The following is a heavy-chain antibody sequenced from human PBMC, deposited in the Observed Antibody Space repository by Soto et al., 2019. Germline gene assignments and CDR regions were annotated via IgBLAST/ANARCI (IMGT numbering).Heavy chain of an antibody. CDR3: AKDVSPFDY. CDR2: IGGYGTDT. V-gene: IGHV3-23*01. Sequence: GSLRLCSAASGFTFSEFAMRWVRQAPGKGRACVSAIGGYGTDTYYADSVKGRFTVSRDNSGNTLYLQMNSLRAEDTAVYYCAKDVSPFDYWGQGTLVTVSS. CDR1: GFTFSEFA. J-gene: IGHJ4*02.